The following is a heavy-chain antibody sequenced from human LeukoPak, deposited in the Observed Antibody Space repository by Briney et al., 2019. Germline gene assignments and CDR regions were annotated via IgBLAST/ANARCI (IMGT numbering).Heavy chain of an antibody. CDR2: IYTSGST. V-gene: IGHV4-61*02. Sequence: SQTLSLTCTVSGGSISSGSYYWRWIRQPGGKGLQWIGRIYTSGSTNYNPYLKSRVTISVDKSKNQFSLKLSSVTAANTSVYYCARGTAPYCSGGSYYYPDYLGEGTRVTVSS. CDR3: ARGTAPYCSGGSYYYPDY. D-gene: IGHD2-15*01. J-gene: IGHJ4*02. CDR1: GGSISSGSYY.